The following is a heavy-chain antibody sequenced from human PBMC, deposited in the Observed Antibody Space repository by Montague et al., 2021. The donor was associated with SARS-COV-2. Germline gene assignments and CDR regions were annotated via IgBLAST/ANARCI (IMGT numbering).Heavy chain of an antibody. Sequence: TLSLTCTVSGGSISSGGYFWSWIRQHPGKGLEDIGYIYYSGSTYYNPSLKSRLTISVDTSKNQFSLKLSSVTAADTAVYYCAGRGTPGGMDVWGQGTTVTVSS. CDR2: IYYSGST. D-gene: IGHD1-1*01. CDR3: AGRGTPGGMDV. J-gene: IGHJ6*02. V-gene: IGHV4-31*03. CDR1: GGSISSGGYF.